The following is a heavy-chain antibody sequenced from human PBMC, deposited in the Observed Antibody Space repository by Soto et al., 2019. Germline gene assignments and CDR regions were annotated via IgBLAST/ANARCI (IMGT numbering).Heavy chain of an antibody. D-gene: IGHD3-22*01. CDR2: IIPVFQTA. V-gene: IGHV1-69*01. Sequence: QEQLVQSGAEVKKPGSSVKVSCKASGGLFSSYPISWVRQVPGQGLEWMGGIIPVFQTAYYTQRFQGRVTITADESTSRACVEVSSVRSGDRASYYCARGGSGYTWFNEFWGQGTLVTVSS. CDR1: GGLFSSYP. J-gene: IGHJ4*02. CDR3: ARGGSGYTWFNEF.